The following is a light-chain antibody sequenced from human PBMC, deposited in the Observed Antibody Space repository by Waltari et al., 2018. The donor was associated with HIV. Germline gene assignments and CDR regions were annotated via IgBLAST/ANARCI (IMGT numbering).Light chain of an antibody. Sequence: QSALTQPRPVSGSPGQSVTISCPRPCSAPGDLNYVSWYQQHPGKAPKVMIYDVTKRPSGVPDRFSGSKSGNTASLTISGLQAEDEADYYCCSYTGTYTLLFGGGTKLTVL. CDR2: DVT. CDR1: CSAPGDLNY. V-gene: IGLV2-11*01. J-gene: IGLJ3*02. CDR3: CSYTGTYTLL.